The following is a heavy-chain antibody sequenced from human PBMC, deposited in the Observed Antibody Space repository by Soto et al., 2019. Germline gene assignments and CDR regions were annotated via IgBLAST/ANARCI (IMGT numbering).Heavy chain of an antibody. CDR3: ARSLSTGWYAAFDI. CDR2: ISYDGSNK. CDR1: GFTFSSYA. Sequence: GGSLRLSCAASGFTFSSYAMHWVRQAPGKGLEWVAVISYDGSNKYYADSVKGRFTISRDNSKNTLYLQMNSLRAEDTAVYYCARSLSTGWYAAFDIWGQGTMVTVSS. D-gene: IGHD6-19*01. V-gene: IGHV3-30-3*01. J-gene: IGHJ3*02.